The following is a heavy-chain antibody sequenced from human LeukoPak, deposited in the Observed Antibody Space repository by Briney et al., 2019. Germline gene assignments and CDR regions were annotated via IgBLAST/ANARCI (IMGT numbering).Heavy chain of an antibody. J-gene: IGHJ4*02. CDR1: GFTFDDYG. CDR2: INWNGGST. Sequence: GGSLRLSCAASGFTFDDYGMSWVRQAPGKRLEWVSGINWNGGSTGYADSVKGRFTISRDNAKNSLYLQMNSLRAEDTALYYCARAIGVVRYARVYYFDYWGQGTLVTVSS. CDR3: ARAIGVVRYARVYYFDY. V-gene: IGHV3-20*04. D-gene: IGHD2-21*01.